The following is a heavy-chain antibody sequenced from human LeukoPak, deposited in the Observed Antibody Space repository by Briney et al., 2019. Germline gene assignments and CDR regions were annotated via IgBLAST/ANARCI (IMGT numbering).Heavy chain of an antibody. Sequence: GGSLRLSCAASEFSVSSTYITWLRQAPGKGLEWVSVIYPGGSALYADSVQGRFTISRDISQNIVYLQINNLRAEDTAVYYCARAEATVTTRFGISAFWDYWGQGTLVTVSS. V-gene: IGHV3-53*01. J-gene: IGHJ4*02. CDR1: EFSVSSTY. CDR2: IYPGGSA. CDR3: ARAEATVTTRFGISAFWDY. D-gene: IGHD4-4*01.